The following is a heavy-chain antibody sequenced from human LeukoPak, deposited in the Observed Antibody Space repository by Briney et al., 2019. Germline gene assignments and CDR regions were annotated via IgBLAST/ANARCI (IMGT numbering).Heavy chain of an antibody. CDR2: ISTTGTTI. D-gene: IGHD3-10*01. Sequence: GGSLRLSCAASGFTFSDYYMTWIRQAPGKGLEWLSYISTTGTTIYYADSVKGRFTVSRDNTKNSLYLQMNSLRAEDTAVYYRARRVYYGSVTSQYYFDYWGQGTLVTVSS. J-gene: IGHJ4*02. CDR3: ARRVYYGSVTSQYYFDY. V-gene: IGHV3-11*01. CDR1: GFTFSDYY.